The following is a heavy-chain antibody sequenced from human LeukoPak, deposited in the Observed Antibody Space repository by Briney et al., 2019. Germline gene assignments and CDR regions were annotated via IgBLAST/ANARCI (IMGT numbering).Heavy chain of an antibody. J-gene: IGHJ4*02. Sequence: ASVKVSCKASGYTFTGYYMHWVRQAPGQGLEWMGWINPNSGGTNYAQKFQGRVTMTRDTFISTAYMELSRLRSDDTAVYYCAREFLEANYFDYWGQGTLVTVSS. CDR1: GYTFTGYY. CDR2: INPNSGGT. D-gene: IGHD5-24*01. CDR3: AREFLEANYFDY. V-gene: IGHV1-2*02.